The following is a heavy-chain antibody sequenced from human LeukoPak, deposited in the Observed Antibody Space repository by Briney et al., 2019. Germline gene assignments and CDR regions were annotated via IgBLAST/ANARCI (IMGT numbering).Heavy chain of an antibody. CDR2: ISGSGGST. CDR3: AKARSMEYSSSSHLVY. CDR1: GFTFSSYA. Sequence: PGGSLRLSCAASGFTFSSYAMSWVRQAPGKGLEWVSAISGSGGSTYYADSVKGRFTISRDNSKNTLYLQMNSLRAEDTAVYYCAKARSMEYSSSSHLVYWGQGTLVTVSS. J-gene: IGHJ4*02. D-gene: IGHD6-6*01. V-gene: IGHV3-23*01.